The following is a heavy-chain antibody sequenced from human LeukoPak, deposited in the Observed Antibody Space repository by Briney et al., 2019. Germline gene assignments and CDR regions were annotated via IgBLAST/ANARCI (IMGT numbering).Heavy chain of an antibody. CDR1: GGSFSGYY. J-gene: IGHJ4*02. CDR2: INRGGST. CDR3: AKGGGSGSYYNLN. Sequence: PSETLSLTCPVYGGSFSGYYWGWIRQPPGKGLEWVGEINRGGSTNYNPSLQSRVTISVDTSKNRFSLKLSSVTAADTAVYYCAKGGGSGSYYNLNWGQGTLVTVSS. V-gene: IGHV4-34*01. D-gene: IGHD3-10*01.